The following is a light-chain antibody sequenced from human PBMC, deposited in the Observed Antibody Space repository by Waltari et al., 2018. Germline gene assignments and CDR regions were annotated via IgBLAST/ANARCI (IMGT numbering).Light chain of an antibody. Sequence: EVVLTQSPGTLSLSPGERATLSCRASQSLARSYLAWYQHKPGQAPRRLVFGASTRATGIPDRFSGTGSGKDFTLTISRLEPEDSGVYYCHQYVSSPTTFGPGTKVDIK. CDR1: QSLARSY. J-gene: IGKJ3*01. CDR3: HQYVSSPTT. CDR2: GAS. V-gene: IGKV3-20*01.